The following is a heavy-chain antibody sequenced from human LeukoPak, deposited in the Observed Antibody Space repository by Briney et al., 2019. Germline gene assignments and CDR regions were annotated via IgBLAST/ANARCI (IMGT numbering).Heavy chain of an antibody. J-gene: IGHJ4*02. CDR3: ARGRSGWSEGLCDY. CDR1: GYNLATYA. V-gene: IGHV1-3*01. Sequence: ASVKVSCRASGYNLATYAMHWVRQAPGHRLEWMGWINAGNGDTKYSQKFQGRVTITRDTSASTAYMELTSLRSEDTAAYYCARGRSGWSEGLCDYWGQGTLVTVSS. CDR2: INAGNGDT. D-gene: IGHD6-19*01.